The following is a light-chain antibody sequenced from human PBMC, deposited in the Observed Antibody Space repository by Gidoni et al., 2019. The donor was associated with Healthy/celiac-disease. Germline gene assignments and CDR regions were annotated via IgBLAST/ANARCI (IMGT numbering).Light chain of an antibody. J-gene: IGKJ2*01. CDR2: AAS. CDR3: QQSYSTPMYT. V-gene: IGKV1-39*01. CDR1: QSISSY. Sequence: DIQMTQSPSSLSASVGDRVTITCRASQSISSYLNWYQQKPGKAPKLLIYAASSLQSGVPSRFSGSGSGTDFTLTISSLQPEDFATYYCQQSYSTPMYTFXQXNNLEIK.